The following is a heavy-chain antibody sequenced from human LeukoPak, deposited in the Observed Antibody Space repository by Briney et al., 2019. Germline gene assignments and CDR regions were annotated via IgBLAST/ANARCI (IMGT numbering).Heavy chain of an antibody. Sequence: GGSLRLSCAVSGFTFRDAAMTWVRQAPGKGREWVSLISSSGNNAYYADSVKGRFTISRDNSKNTLSLQMNSLRVEDTAIYYCAKDIQLSTWGLGTMVTVSS. D-gene: IGHD5-24*01. CDR3: AKDIQLST. CDR2: ISSSGNNA. CDR1: GFTFRDAA. J-gene: IGHJ3*01. V-gene: IGHV3-23*01.